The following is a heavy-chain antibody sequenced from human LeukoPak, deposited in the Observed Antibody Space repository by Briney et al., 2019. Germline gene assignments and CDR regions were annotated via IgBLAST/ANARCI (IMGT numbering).Heavy chain of an antibody. Sequence: GGSLRLSCAASGFTFTDYWMSWVRQAPGKGLEWVANIKRDGSEKYYVDSVKGRFTISRDNAKNSLYLQMNSLRAEDTAVYYCARTASAGDYYFDYWGQGTLVTVSS. J-gene: IGHJ4*02. D-gene: IGHD6-13*01. CDR1: GFTFTDYW. CDR3: ARTASAGDYYFDY. CDR2: IKRDGSEK. V-gene: IGHV3-7*01.